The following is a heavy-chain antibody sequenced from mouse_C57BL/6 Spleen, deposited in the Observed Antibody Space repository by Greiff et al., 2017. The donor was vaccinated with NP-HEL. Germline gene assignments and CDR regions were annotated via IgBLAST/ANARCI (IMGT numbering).Heavy chain of an antibody. CDR3: AHYYGSSSYWYFDV. D-gene: IGHD1-1*01. Sequence: ESGPGLVKPSQSLSLTCSVTGYSITSGYYWNWIRQFPGNKLEWMGYISYDGSNNYNPSLKNRISITRDTSKNQFFLKLNSVTTEDTATYYCAHYYGSSSYWYFDVWGTGTTVTVSS. CDR1: GYSITSGYY. CDR2: ISYDGSN. J-gene: IGHJ1*03. V-gene: IGHV3-6*01.